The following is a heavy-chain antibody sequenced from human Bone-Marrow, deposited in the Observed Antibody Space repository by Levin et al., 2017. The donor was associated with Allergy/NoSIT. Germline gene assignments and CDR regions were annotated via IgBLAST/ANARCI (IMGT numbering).Heavy chain of an antibody. CDR1: GFTFSSYA. Sequence: PGGSLRLSCAASGFTFSSYAMSWVRQAPGEGLEWVSSISGSGGSTYYADSVKGRFTISRDNSKNTLYLQMNSLRAEDTAKYYCAKGMVRGVVITAVDIWGQGTMVTVSS. J-gene: IGHJ3*02. D-gene: IGHD3-10*01. CDR3: AKGMVRGVVITAVDI. CDR2: ISGSGGST. V-gene: IGHV3-23*01.